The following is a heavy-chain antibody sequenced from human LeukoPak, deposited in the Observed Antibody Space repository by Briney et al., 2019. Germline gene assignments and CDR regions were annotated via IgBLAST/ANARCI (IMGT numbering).Heavy chain of an antibody. D-gene: IGHD2-21*02. CDR1: GVSIGTYY. CDR2: IYTSGST. V-gene: IGHV4-4*07. Sequence: PSETLSLTCTVSGVSIGTYYWSWIRQPAGKGLEWVGRIYTSGSTNYNPSLKSRVTISVDTSKNQFSLKLSSVTAADTAVYYCARNRGDAPGGWYFDLWGRGTLVTVSS. J-gene: IGHJ2*01. CDR3: ARNRGDAPGGWYFDL.